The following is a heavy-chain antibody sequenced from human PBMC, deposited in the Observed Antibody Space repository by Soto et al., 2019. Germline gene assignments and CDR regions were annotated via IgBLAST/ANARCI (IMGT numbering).Heavy chain of an antibody. D-gene: IGHD1-26*01. CDR3: AKDKWERSYYFDS. V-gene: IGHV3-9*01. J-gene: IGHJ4*02. Sequence: EVQLVESGGGLVQPGRSLRLSCAASGFTFDDYAMHWVRQAPGKGLEWVSGISWNSGSIGYADSVKGRFTISRDNAKKSLYLQKNSLRAEDTALYYCAKDKWERSYYFDSWGQGPLVTVSS. CDR2: ISWNSGSI. CDR1: GFTFDDYA.